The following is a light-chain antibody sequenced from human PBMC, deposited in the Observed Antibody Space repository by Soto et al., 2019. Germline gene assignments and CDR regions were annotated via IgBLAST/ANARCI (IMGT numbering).Light chain of an antibody. V-gene: IGKV3-20*01. J-gene: IGKJ1*01. CDR3: QQYGSSLR. CDR2: GAS. Sequence: EIVLTQSPGTLSLSPGERATLSCRASQSVSSDYLAWYQQKPGQAPRLLIYGASSRATGIPDRFSGSGSATDFTLTISRLEPEDFAVYYRQQYGSSLRFGQGTKVDSK. CDR1: QSVSSDY.